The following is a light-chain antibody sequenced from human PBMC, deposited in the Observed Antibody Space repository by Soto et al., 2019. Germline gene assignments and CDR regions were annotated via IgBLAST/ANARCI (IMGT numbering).Light chain of an antibody. J-gene: IGKJ2*01. CDR3: QQYGSSPYT. V-gene: IGKV3-20*01. CDR2: GAS. Sequence: EIVLTQSPGTLSLSPGERATLSCRASQSVNSNYFAWYQQKPGQAPRLLIYGASSRATDIPDRFSGSGSGSDFTLTISRLEPEDLAVYYCQQYGSSPYTCGHGTKLEIK. CDR1: QSVNSNY.